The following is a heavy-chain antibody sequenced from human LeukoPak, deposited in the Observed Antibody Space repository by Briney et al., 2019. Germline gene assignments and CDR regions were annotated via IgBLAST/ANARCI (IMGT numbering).Heavy chain of an antibody. CDR2: DSFNGRVQ. D-gene: IGHD2-15*01. V-gene: IGHV3-30*18. CDR3: AKEGGPDNWYFDL. Sequence: GGSLGLSCAASGFAFNTYGMQWVRQAPGKGLEWVAVDSFNGRVQYYADSVRGRFTISRDNSKNTLYLQMNSLRAEDTAVYYCAKEGGPDNWYFDLWGRGTLATVSS. J-gene: IGHJ2*01. CDR1: GFAFNTYG.